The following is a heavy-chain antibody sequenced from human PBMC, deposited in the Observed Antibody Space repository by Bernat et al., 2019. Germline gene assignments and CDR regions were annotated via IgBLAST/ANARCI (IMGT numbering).Heavy chain of an antibody. Sequence: QVQLVESGGGVVQPGRSLRLSCAASGFTFSSYGMHWVRQAPGKGLEWVAVIWYDGSNKDYADSVKGRFTISRDNSKNTLYLQMNSLRAEDTAVYYCARGGGIGSGWYFDYWGQGTLVTVSS. CDR3: ARGGGIGSGWYFDY. J-gene: IGHJ4*02. CDR2: IWYDGSNK. V-gene: IGHV3-33*01. D-gene: IGHD6-19*01. CDR1: GFTFSSYG.